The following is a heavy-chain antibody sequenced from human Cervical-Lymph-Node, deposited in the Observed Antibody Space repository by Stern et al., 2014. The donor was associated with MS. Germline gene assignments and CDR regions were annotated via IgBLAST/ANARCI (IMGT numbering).Heavy chain of an antibody. J-gene: IGHJ3*02. D-gene: IGHD3-22*01. Sequence: EVQLVQSGAEVKKPGESLKISCKTSGYSFSNFWIGWVRQTPGKGLEWMGIIYPEDSDTTYSPSFQGHVPISADESISTAYLQWRSLKASDTAMYYCVRRRDSDSYDTFDIWGQGTMLIVSS. V-gene: IGHV5-51*01. CDR1: GYSFSNFW. CDR3: VRRRDSDSYDTFDI. CDR2: IYPEDSDT.